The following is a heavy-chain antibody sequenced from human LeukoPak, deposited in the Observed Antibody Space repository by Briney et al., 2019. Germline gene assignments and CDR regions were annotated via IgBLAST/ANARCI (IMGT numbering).Heavy chain of an antibody. V-gene: IGHV1-24*01. CDR2: FDPEDGET. CDR3: ATGTYSTYEFWSVADY. Sequence: GASVKVSCKVSGYTLTELYMHWVRQAPGKGLEWMGGFDPEDGETINAQKFQGRVTMTEDTSTDTAYMELSSLRSEDTAVYYCATGTYSTYEFWSVADYWGQGTLVTVSS. D-gene: IGHD3-3*01. J-gene: IGHJ4*02. CDR1: GYTLTELY.